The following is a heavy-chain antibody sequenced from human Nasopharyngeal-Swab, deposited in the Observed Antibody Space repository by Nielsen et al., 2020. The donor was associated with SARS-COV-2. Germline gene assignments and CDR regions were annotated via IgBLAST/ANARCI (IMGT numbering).Heavy chain of an antibody. Sequence: ASVKVSCKASGYTFTGYYMHWVRQAPGQGLEWMGWINPNSGGTNYAQKFQGRVTMTRDTSISTAYMELSRLRSDDTAVYYCAREYWFGESKTFDYWGQGTLVTVSS. J-gene: IGHJ4*02. CDR3: AREYWFGESKTFDY. CDR2: INPNSGGT. V-gene: IGHV1-2*02. D-gene: IGHD3-10*01. CDR1: GYTFTGYY.